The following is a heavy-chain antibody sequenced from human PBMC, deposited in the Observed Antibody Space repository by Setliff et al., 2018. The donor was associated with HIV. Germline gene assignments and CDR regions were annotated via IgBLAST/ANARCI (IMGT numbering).Heavy chain of an antibody. D-gene: IGHD4-17*01. J-gene: IGHJ6*03. Sequence: SVKVSCKASGGTFKNDVISWVRQAPGQGLEWMGGITPVFGTANYAQKFQGRVTIIADESTSTAYMEISTLRSEDTAVYYCARGSLLRRTVSNLFETVDYGDYYLDVWGKGTTVTVSS. CDR1: GGTFKNDV. CDR2: ITPVFGTA. V-gene: IGHV1-69*13. CDR3: ARGSLLRRTVSNLFETVDYGDYYLDV.